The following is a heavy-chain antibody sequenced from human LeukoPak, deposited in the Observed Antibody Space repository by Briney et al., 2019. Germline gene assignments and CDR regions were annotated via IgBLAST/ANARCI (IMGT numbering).Heavy chain of an antibody. V-gene: IGHV4-4*07. J-gene: IGHJ6*02. D-gene: IGHD6-13*01. Sequence: ETLSLTCTVSGGSLSSYYWSWIRQPAGKGLEWIGRIYTSGSTNYNPSLKSRVTMSVDTSKNQFSPKLSSVTAADTAVYYCARDGVIAAVSAFNYYYYGMDVWGQGTTVTVSS. CDR3: ARDGVIAAVSAFNYYYYGMDV. CDR2: IYTSGST. CDR1: GGSLSSYY.